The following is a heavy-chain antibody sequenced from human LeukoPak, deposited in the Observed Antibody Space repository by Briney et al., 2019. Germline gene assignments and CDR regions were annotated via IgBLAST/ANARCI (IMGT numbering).Heavy chain of an antibody. V-gene: IGHV3-23*01. CDR2: ISANGGDT. D-gene: IGHD1-26*01. CDR3: AKASGSGYGKDYFDY. J-gene: IGHJ4*02. Sequence: PGGSLRLSCAASGFTFSSYAMSWVRQAPGKGLQWVSLISANGGDTYYADSVKGRFTISTDNSKNTLYLQMNSLRAEDTALYYCAKASGSGYGKDYFDYWGQGTLVTVSS. CDR1: GFTFSSYA.